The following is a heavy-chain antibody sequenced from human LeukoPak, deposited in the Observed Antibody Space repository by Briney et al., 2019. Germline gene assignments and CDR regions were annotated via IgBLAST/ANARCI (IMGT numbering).Heavy chain of an antibody. D-gene: IGHD3-10*01. CDR1: GYTFTNNY. J-gene: IGHJ4*02. CDR3: ARDSPNMVRGVIPY. CDR2: ISAYNGNT. Sequence: GASVKVSCKASGYTFTNNYLHWVRQAPGQGLEWMGWISAYNGNTNYAQKLQGRVTMTTDTSTSTAYMELRSLRSDDTAVYYCARDSPNMVRGVIPYWGQGTLVTVSS. V-gene: IGHV1-18*04.